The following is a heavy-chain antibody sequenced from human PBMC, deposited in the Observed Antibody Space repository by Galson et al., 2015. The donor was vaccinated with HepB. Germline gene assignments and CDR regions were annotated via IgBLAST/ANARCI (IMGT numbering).Heavy chain of an antibody. CDR2: ISGSGGST. J-gene: IGHJ4*02. CDR1: GFTFSSYA. CDR3: AKSGQWLRGGYFDY. V-gene: IGHV3-23*01. D-gene: IGHD6-19*01. Sequence: SLRLSCAASGFTFSSYAMNWVRQAPGKGLEWVSVISGSGGSTYYADSVKGRFTISRDKSKNTLSLQMNSLRAEDTALYYCAKSGQWLRGGYFDYWGQGTLVTVSS.